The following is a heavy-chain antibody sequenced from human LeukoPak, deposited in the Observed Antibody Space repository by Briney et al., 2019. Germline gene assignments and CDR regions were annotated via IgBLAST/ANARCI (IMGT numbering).Heavy chain of an antibody. CDR2: IRYDGSNK. CDR1: GFTFSSYG. D-gene: IGHD3-22*01. V-gene: IGHV3-30*02. J-gene: IGHJ4*02. Sequence: GGSLRLSCAASGFTFSSYGMHWVRQAPGKGLEWVAFIRYDGSNKYYADSVKGRFTISRDNSKNTLYLQMNSLKTEDTAVYYCTRGRYYYDSSGSLPDYWGQGTLVTVSS. CDR3: TRGRYYYDSSGSLPDY.